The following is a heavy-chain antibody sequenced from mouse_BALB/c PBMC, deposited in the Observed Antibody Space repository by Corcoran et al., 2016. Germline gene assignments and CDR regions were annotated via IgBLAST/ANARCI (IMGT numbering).Heavy chain of an antibody. CDR1: GYTFTEYT. Sequence: EVQLQQSGPELVKPGASVKISCTTSGYTFTEYTMHWLKQSHGQSLEWIGGINPNNGGTSYNQKFKCKATLTVDKSSSTAYMELRSLTSEDSAVYYGAIRLLRVYAMDYVGQGTSVTVSS. V-gene: IGHV1-18*01. CDR3: AIRLLRVYAMDY. J-gene: IGHJ4*01. CDR2: INPNNGGT. D-gene: IGHD1-1*01.